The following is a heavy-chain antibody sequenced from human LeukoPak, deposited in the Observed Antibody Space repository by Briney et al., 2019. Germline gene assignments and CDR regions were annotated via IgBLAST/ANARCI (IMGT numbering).Heavy chain of an antibody. Sequence: ASVKVSCKASGGTFSSYAISWVRQAPGQGPEWMGGIIPIFGTANYAQKFQGRVTITADESTSTAYMELSSLRSEDTAVYYCARSVRGDYYYYGMDVWGQGTTVTVSS. CDR3: ARSVRGDYYYYGMDV. CDR2: IIPIFGTA. D-gene: IGHD3-10*01. J-gene: IGHJ6*02. V-gene: IGHV1-69*13. CDR1: GGTFSSYA.